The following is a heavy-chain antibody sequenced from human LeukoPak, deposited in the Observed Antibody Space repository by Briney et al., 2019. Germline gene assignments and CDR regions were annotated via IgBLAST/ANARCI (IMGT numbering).Heavy chain of an antibody. V-gene: IGHV3-11*01. J-gene: IGHJ6*02. CDR1: GFTFSDYY. CDR2: ISSSGSTI. D-gene: IGHD3-3*01. CDR3: ARQQYYDFWSGYYYGMDV. Sequence: GGSLRLSCAASGFTFSDYYMSWIRQAPGKGLEWVSYISSSGSTIYYADSVKGRFTISRDNAKNSLYLQMNSLRAEDTAVYYCARQQYYDFWSGYYYGMDVWGQGTTVTVSS.